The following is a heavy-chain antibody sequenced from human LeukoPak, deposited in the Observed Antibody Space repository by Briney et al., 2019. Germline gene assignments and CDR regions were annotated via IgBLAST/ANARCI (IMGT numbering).Heavy chain of an antibody. CDR2: INPNTGGT. J-gene: IGHJ4*02. Sequence: ASVTVSFMSSVYTFTHYYMHGVRPAPGKGLEWMGWINPNTGGTNYAQKLQGRFTMTSDTSISTAYMELSSLKSDDTAMYYCARAPMIVVVFPTRLDFWGQGTLVTVSS. D-gene: IGHD3-22*01. CDR3: ARAPMIVVVFPTRLDF. CDR1: VYTFTHYY. V-gene: IGHV1-2*02.